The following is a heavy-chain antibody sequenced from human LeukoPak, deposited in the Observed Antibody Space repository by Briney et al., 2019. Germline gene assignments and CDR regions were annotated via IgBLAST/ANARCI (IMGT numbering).Heavy chain of an antibody. CDR1: GGSISSGSYY. D-gene: IGHD4-17*01. V-gene: IGHV4-61*02. Sequence: PSETLSLTCTVSGGSISSGSYYWSWIRQPAGKGLEWIGRIYTSGSTNYNPSLKSRVTISVDTSKNQFSLKLSSVTAADTAVYYCAREPDYGVTGAFDIWGQGTMVTVSS. CDR3: AREPDYGVTGAFDI. J-gene: IGHJ3*02. CDR2: IYTSGST.